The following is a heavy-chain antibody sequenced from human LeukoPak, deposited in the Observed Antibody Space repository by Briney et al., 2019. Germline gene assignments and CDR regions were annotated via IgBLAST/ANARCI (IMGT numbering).Heavy chain of an antibody. J-gene: IGHJ5*02. CDR3: ARTYYDYVWGSHPEFDP. CDR2: INPNSGDT. D-gene: IGHD3-16*02. Sequence: GASVKVSCKASGYTFTGYFIHWVRQAPGQGLEWMGWINPNSGDTNYAQKFQGRVTMTRDTSISTAYMELSRLRSDDTAVYYCARTYYDYVWGSHPEFDPWGQGTLVTVSS. V-gene: IGHV1-2*02. CDR1: GYTFTGYF.